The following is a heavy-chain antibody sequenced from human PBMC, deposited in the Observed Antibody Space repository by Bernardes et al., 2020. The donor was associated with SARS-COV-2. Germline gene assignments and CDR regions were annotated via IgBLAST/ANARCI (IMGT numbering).Heavy chain of an antibody. CDR2: IKGDGSYT. CDR3: ARDISFCSDGVCSL. D-gene: IGHD2-8*01. Sequence: GYLSRSCAASGFTINLYWMNWVRQAPGKGLEWVSRIKGDGSYTDYADSVKGRFTISRDNAENTVHLQMNSLRVEDTAVYYCARDISFCSDGVCSLWGRGTLVTVSS. V-gene: IGHV3-74*01. J-gene: IGHJ2*01. CDR1: GFTINLYW.